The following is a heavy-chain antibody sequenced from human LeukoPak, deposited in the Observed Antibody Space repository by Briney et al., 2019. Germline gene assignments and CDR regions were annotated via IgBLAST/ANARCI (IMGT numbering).Heavy chain of an antibody. Sequence: SETLSHTCAVSGGSISSPNWWVWVRQPPGKGLEWIGEIYYSGSTKYNPSLKSRVTISVDKSNNQFSLNLRSVTAADTAVYYCVRVKGSTVVVNVRYYYYMDAWGKGTTVIVSS. CDR3: VRVKGSTVVVNVRYYYYMDA. D-gene: IGHD2-15*01. J-gene: IGHJ6*03. CDR1: GGSISSPNW. CDR2: IYYSGST. V-gene: IGHV4-4*02.